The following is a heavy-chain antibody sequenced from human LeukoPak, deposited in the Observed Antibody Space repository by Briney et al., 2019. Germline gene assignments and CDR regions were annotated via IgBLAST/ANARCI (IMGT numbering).Heavy chain of an antibody. Sequence: GASVKVSCQASGYTFTSYYMHWVRQAPGQGLEWMGVINASGGSTSYAQKFQGRVTMTRDTSMSTVYMELSSLRSEDTAVYYCARDKGYYDSSGYSSHWGQGTLVTVSS. CDR3: ARDKGYYDSSGYSSH. CDR2: INASGGST. J-gene: IGHJ4*02. V-gene: IGHV1-46*01. D-gene: IGHD3-22*01. CDR1: GYTFTSYY.